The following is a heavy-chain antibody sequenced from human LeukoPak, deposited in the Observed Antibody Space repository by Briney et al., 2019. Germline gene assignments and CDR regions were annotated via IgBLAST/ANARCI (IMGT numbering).Heavy chain of an antibody. V-gene: IGHV3-30-3*01. J-gene: IGHJ4*02. CDR1: GFTFSSYA. D-gene: IGHD2-15*01. Sequence: PGGSLRLSCAASGFTFSSYAMHWVRQAPGKGLEWVAVISYDGSNKYYADSVKGRFTISRDNSKNTLYLQMNSLRAEDTAVYYCARDGTSLGGVVAADFDYWGQGTLVTVSS. CDR2: ISYDGSNK. CDR3: ARDGTSLGGVVAADFDY.